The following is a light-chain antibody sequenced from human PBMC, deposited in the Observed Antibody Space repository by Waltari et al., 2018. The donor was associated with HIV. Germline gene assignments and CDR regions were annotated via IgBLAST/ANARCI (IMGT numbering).Light chain of an antibody. J-gene: IGLJ2*01. CDR2: EVS. V-gene: IGLV2-23*02. CDR1: SSDVGSYNL. Sequence: QSALTPPASVSGSPGKSITIPCTGTSSDVGSYNLVSWNHQNTDKAPKLMIYEVSKRPSGVSNRFSGSKSGNTASLTISGLQAEDEAAYYCCSYAGSSTLIFGGGTKLTVL. CDR3: CSYAGSSTLI.